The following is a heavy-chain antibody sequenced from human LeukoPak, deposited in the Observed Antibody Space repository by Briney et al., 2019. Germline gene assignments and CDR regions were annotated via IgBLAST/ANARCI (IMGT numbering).Heavy chain of an antibody. V-gene: IGHV3-30*19. J-gene: IGHJ3*02. CDR1: GFTFSSYG. D-gene: IGHD6-13*01. CDR2: IWYDGSNK. Sequence: PGRSLRLSCAASGFTFSSYGMHWVRQAPGKGLEWVAVIWYDGSNKYYADSVKGRFTISRDNSKNTLYLQMNSLRAEDTAVYYCARNKKSSSSWYALAFDIWGQGTMVTVSS. CDR3: ARNKKSSSSWYALAFDI.